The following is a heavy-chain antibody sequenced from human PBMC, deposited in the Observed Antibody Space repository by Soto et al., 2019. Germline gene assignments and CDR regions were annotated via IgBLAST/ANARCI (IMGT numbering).Heavy chain of an antibody. CDR2: ISWESGSI. V-gene: IGHV3-9*02. D-gene: IGHD5-12*01. CDR3: VNDHDEFFGYDLDYFNY. Sequence: PEGSLRLSCAASGFNSDDYAMHLVRQIPGKGLEWVSGISWESGSIGYADSVKGRFSISRDNAKNSLYLQMNSLRAEDTAFYYCVNDHDEFFGYDLDYFNYWGQGSLVTVPS. J-gene: IGHJ4*02. CDR1: GFNSDDYA.